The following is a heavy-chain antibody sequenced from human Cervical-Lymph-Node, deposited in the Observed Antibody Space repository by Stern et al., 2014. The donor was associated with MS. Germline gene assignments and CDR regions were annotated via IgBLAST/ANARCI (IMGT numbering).Heavy chain of an antibody. CDR3: ARQPLTYYYYGMDV. CDR2: IYYSGST. V-gene: IGHV4-39*01. CDR1: GGSISSSSYY. Sequence: QLVESGPGLVKPSETLSLTCTVSGGSISSSSYYWGWIRQPPGKGLEWIGSIYYSGSTYYNPSLKSRVTISVDTSKNQFSLKLSSGTAADTAVYYCARQPLTYYYYGMDVWGQGTTVTVSS. J-gene: IGHJ6*02.